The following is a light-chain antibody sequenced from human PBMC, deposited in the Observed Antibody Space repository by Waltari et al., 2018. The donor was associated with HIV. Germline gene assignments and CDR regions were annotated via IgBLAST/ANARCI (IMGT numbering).Light chain of an antibody. CDR1: SSNIGANYD. V-gene: IGLV1-40*01. CDR3: QSYDSSLSGSVV. J-gene: IGLJ2*01. CDR2: GNS. Sequence: QSVLTQPPSVSGAPGQRVTISCTGSSSNIGANYDVHWYQQFPGTAPKLLLSGNSERPSGCPDRFSGSRSGTSASLAITGLQADDEADYYCQSYDSSLSGSVVFGGGTKLTVL.